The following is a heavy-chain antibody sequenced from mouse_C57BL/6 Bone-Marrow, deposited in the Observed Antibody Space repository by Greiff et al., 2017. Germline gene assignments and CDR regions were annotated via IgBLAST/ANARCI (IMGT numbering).Heavy chain of an antibody. V-gene: IGHV1-52*01. CDR3: ARDGLRQDYSMDY. J-gene: IGHJ4*01. Sequence: QVQLQQPGAELVRPGSSVKLSCKASGYTFTSYWMHWVKQRPIQGLEWIGNIDPSDSETHYNQKFKDKATLTVDKSSSTAYMQLSSLTSEDSAVYYCARDGLRQDYSMDYWGQGTSVTVSS. CDR1: GYTFTSYW. CDR2: IDPSDSET. D-gene: IGHD2-4*01.